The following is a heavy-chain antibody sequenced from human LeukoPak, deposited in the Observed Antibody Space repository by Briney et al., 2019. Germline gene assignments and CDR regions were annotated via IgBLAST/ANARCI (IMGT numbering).Heavy chain of an antibody. V-gene: IGHV4-34*01. CDR3: ARDASTRKFFQH. CDR2: INHSGST. J-gene: IGHJ1*01. CDR1: GGSFSGYY. D-gene: IGHD3-16*01. Sequence: SETLSLTCAVYGGSFSGYYWSWIRQPPGKGLEWIGEINHSGSTNYNPSLKSRVTISVDTSKNQFSLKLSSVTAADTAVYYCARDASTRKFFQHWGQGTLVTVSS.